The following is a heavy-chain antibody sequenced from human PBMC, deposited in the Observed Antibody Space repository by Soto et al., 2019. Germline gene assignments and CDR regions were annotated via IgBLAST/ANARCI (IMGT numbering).Heavy chain of an antibody. J-gene: IGHJ6*03. CDR1: GFTFSSYG. V-gene: IGHV3-33*01. CDR2: IWYDGSNK. Sequence: GGSLRLSCAASGFTFSSYGMHWVRQAPGKGLEWVAVIWYDGSNKYYADSVKGRFTISRDNSKNTLYLQMNSLRAEDTAVYYCARSGPLFWSGPLYYYYYYMDVWGKGTTVTVSS. CDR3: ARSGPLFWSGPLYYYYYYMDV. D-gene: IGHD3-3*01.